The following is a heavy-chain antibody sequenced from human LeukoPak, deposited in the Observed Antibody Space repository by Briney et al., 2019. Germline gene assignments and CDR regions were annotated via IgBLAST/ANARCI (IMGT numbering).Heavy chain of an antibody. Sequence: PSETLSLTCTVSGYSISSGYYWGWIRQPPGKGLEWIGSIHHSGSTNYNPSLKSRVTISVDTSKNQFSLKLSSVTATDTAVYYCARRSYGYSVSRYWGQGTLVTVSS. CDR3: ARRSYGYSVSRY. D-gene: IGHD5-18*01. J-gene: IGHJ4*02. CDR2: IHHSGST. V-gene: IGHV4-38-2*02. CDR1: GYSISSGYY.